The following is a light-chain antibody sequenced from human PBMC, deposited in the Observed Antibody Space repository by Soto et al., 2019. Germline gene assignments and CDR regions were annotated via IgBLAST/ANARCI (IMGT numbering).Light chain of an antibody. Sequence: DIQMTQSPSTLSASVGDRVTITCRASQSISSWLAWYQQKPGKAPKVLIYKASSLESGVTSRFSGSGSGTAFTLTHSRLQPHDFATYYCQQYNSYPWTFGQGTKVEIK. CDR1: QSISSW. J-gene: IGKJ1*01. V-gene: IGKV1-5*03. CDR2: KAS. CDR3: QQYNSYPWT.